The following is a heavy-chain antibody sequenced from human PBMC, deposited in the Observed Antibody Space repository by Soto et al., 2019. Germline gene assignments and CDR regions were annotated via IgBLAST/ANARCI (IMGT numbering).Heavy chain of an antibody. D-gene: IGHD1-26*01. CDR1: GFTFSSYG. Sequence: GGSLRLSCAASGFTFSSYGMHWVRQAPGKGLEWVAVIWYDGSNKYYADSVKGRFTISRDNSKNTLYLQMNSLRAEDTAVYYCARDRGELPEYYYYYGMDVWGQGTTVTVSS. J-gene: IGHJ6*02. CDR2: IWYDGSNK. CDR3: ARDRGELPEYYYYYGMDV. V-gene: IGHV3-33*01.